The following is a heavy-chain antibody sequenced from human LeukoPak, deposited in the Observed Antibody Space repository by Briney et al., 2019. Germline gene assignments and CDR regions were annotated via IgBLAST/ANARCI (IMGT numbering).Heavy chain of an antibody. V-gene: IGHV3-74*01. CDR3: ARGMYYYDSSGYLEPFDY. D-gene: IGHD3-22*01. Sequence: GGSLRLSCAASGFTFSSYWMHWVRQAPGKGLVWVSRINSDGSSTSHADSVKGRFTISRDNAKNTVYLQMNSLRAEDTAVYYCARGMYYYDSSGYLEPFDYWGQGTLVTVSS. J-gene: IGHJ4*02. CDR2: INSDGSST. CDR1: GFTFSSYW.